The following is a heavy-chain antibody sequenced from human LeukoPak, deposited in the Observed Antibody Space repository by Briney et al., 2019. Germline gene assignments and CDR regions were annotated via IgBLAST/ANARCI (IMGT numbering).Heavy chain of an antibody. Sequence: PGGSLRLSCAASGFTFSSYWMSWVRQAPGKGLEWVANIKQDGSEKYYVDSVKGRFTISRDNAKNSLYLQMNSLRAEDTAVYYCATATSRGVRNSGMIFDYWGQGTLVTVSS. J-gene: IGHJ4*02. D-gene: IGHD4-23*01. CDR2: IKQDGSEK. CDR3: ATATSRGVRNSGMIFDY. V-gene: IGHV3-7*01. CDR1: GFTFSSYW.